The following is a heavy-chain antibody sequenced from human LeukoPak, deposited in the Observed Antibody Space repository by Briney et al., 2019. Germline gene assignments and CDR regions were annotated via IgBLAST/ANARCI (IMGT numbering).Heavy chain of an antibody. Sequence: ASVKVSCKASGYTFPSYYMHWVRQAPGQGLEWMGIINPSGGSTSYAQKFQGRVTMTRATSTSTVYMELSSLRSEDTVVYYCARSNNYYESSGYYAKTRRDFDYWGQGTLVTVSS. CDR2: INPSGGST. D-gene: IGHD3-22*01. J-gene: IGHJ4*02. V-gene: IGHV1-46*01. CDR3: ARSNNYYESSGYYAKTRRDFDY. CDR1: GYTFPSYY.